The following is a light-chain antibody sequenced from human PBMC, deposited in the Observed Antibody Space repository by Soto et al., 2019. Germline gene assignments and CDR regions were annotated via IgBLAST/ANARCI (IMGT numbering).Light chain of an antibody. Sequence: DIQMTQSPSTLSASVGDRVTITCRASQSISSWLAWYQQKPGKAPKLLIYDASSLESGVPSRFSGSGSGTEFTLTISSLPPDDFATYYCQQYNSYPSTFGGGTKVEIK. CDR2: DAS. CDR3: QQYNSYPST. CDR1: QSISSW. V-gene: IGKV1-5*01. J-gene: IGKJ4*01.